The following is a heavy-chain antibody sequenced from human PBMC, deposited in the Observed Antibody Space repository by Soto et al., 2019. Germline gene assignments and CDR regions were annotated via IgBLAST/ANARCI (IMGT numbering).Heavy chain of an antibody. D-gene: IGHD5-12*01. V-gene: IGHV1-69*04. CDR1: GGTFSSYT. CDR2: IIPILGIA. J-gene: IGHJ6*03. CDR3: ARDANLVPYEDYYYYYMDV. Sequence: ASVKVSCKASGGTFSSYTISWVRQAPGQGLEWMGRIIPILGIANYAQKFQGRVTITADKSTSTAYMELSSLRSEDTAVYYCARDANLVPYEDYYYYYMDVWGKGTTVTVSS.